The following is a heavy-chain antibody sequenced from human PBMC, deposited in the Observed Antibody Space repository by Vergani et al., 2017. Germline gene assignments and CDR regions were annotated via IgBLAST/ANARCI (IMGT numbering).Heavy chain of an antibody. CDR1: GGTFSSYA. D-gene: IGHD3-10*01. Sequence: QVQLVQSGAEVKKPGSSVKVSCKASGGTFSSYAISWVRQAPGQGLEWMGRIIPILGIANYAQKFQGRVTITADKSTTTAYMELSSLRSEDTAVYYCAGEEVRGVTEGSFDYWGQGTLVTVSS. CDR2: IIPILGIA. J-gene: IGHJ4*02. CDR3: AGEEVRGVTEGSFDY. V-gene: IGHV1-69*04.